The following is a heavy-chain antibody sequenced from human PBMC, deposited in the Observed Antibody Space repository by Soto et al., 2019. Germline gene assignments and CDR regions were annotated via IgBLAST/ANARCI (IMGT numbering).Heavy chain of an antibody. V-gene: IGHV3-30*18. CDR3: AKDTIWFGPGGGYYYGMDV. Sequence: PGGSLRLSCAASGFTFSSYGMHWVRQAPGKGLEWVAVISYDGSNKYYADSVKGRFTISRDNSKNTLYLQMNSLRAEDTAVYYCAKDTIWFGPGGGYYYGMDVWGQGTTVTVSS. D-gene: IGHD3-10*01. CDR1: GFTFSSYG. J-gene: IGHJ6*02. CDR2: ISYDGSNK.